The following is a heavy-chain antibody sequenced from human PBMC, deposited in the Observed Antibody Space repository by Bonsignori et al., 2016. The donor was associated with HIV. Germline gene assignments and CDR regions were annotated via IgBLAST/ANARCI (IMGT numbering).Heavy chain of an antibody. CDR3: ASWAGGDDSYPLFDY. V-gene: IGHV3-74*03. CDR1: GLTFSRHW. J-gene: IGHJ4*02. Sequence: EVQLVESGGGLVQPGGSLRLSCAASGLTFSRHWMHWVRQTPQKGLVWVSRINTDGSSTTYADSVRGRFTISRDNAKNTVYLQMNSLRAEDTALYCCASWAGGDDSYPLFDYWGQGTLVTVSS. D-gene: IGHD4-17*01. CDR2: INTDGSST.